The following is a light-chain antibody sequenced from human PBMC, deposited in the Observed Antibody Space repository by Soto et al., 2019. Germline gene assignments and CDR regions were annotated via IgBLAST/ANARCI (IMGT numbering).Light chain of an antibody. J-gene: IGKJ1*01. CDR1: QSVSSSY. CDR2: GAS. CDR3: QQYGSSPRT. Sequence: EIVLTQSPGTLSLSPGERATLSCRASQSVSSSYLAWYKQTPGQAPRLLIYGASSMATGIPDRFSGSGSGTDFTLTISRLEPEEFAVYYCQQYGSSPRTFGQGTKVEIK. V-gene: IGKV3-20*01.